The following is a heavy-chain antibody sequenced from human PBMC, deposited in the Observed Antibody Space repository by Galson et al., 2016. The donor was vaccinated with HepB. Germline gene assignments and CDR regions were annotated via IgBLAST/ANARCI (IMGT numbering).Heavy chain of an antibody. V-gene: IGHV1-18*01. CDR1: GYSFVDSG. CDR3: ARDSYGVVGGATLFDL. CDR2: INTESGIT. Sequence: SVKVSCKASGYSFVDSGISWVRQAPGQGLEWMGWINTESGITIYAQKVQGRVTLTREISTSTVYMEMRNLRSDDTAVYYCARDSYGVVGGATLFDLWGQGTLVSVSS. J-gene: IGHJ3*01. D-gene: IGHD2-15*01.